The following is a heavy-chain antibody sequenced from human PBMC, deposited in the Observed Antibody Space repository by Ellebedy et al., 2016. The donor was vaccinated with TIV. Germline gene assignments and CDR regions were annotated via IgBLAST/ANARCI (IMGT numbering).Heavy chain of an antibody. CDR3: ARVVPAAMRYFDY. V-gene: IGHV5-51*01. CDR2: IYPGDSDT. D-gene: IGHD2-2*01. J-gene: IGHJ4*02. Sequence: GESLKISCEGSGYSFTSYWIGWVRQMPGKGLEWMGIIYPGDSDTRYSPSFQGQVTISADKSISTAYLQWSSLKASDTAMYYCARVVPAAMRYFDYWGQGTLVTVSS. CDR1: GYSFTSYW.